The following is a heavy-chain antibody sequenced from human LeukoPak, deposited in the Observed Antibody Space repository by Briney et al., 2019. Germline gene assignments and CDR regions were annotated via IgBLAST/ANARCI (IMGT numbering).Heavy chain of an antibody. V-gene: IGHV3-53*01. D-gene: IGHD2-2*01. J-gene: IGHJ4*02. CDR3: ARGYCSSTSCYLFDY. CDR2: IYSGGST. Sequence: GGSLRLSCAASGFTVSSNYMSWARQAPGKGLEWVSVIYSGGSTYYADSVKGRFTISRDNSKNTLYLQMNSLRAEDTAVYYCARGYCSSTSCYLFDYWGQGTLVTVSS. CDR1: GFTVSSNY.